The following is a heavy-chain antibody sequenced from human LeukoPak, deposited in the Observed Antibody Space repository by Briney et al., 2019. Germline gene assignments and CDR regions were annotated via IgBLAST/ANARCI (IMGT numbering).Heavy chain of an antibody. CDR1: GYTFTTYY. V-gene: IGHV1-46*01. CDR3: ARGKGSYDAFDI. J-gene: IGHJ3*02. Sequence: ASVKVSCKASGYTFTTYYMHWVRQAPGQGLEWMGIIDPSGGSTSYAQKFQGRVTMTRDTSTSTVYMELSSLRSDDTAVYYCARGKGSYDAFDIWGQGTMVTVSS. CDR2: IDPSGGST.